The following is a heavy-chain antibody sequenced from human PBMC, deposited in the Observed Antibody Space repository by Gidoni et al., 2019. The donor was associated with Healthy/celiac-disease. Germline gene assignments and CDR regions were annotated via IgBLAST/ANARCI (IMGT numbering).Heavy chain of an antibody. V-gene: IGHV3-30-3*01. D-gene: IGHD2-15*01. CDR3: ARGRYCSGGSCYHDAFDI. CDR2: ISYDGSNK. CDR1: GFTFSSYA. J-gene: IGHJ3*02. Sequence: QVQLVESGGGVVQPGRSLRLSCAASGFTFSSYAMHWVRQAPGKGLEWVAVISYDGSNKYYADSVKGRFTISRDNSKNTLYLQMNSLRAEDTAVYYCARGRYCSGGSCYHDAFDIWGQGTMVTVSS.